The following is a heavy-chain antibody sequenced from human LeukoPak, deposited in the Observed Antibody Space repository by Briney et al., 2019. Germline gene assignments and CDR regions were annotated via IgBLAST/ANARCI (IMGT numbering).Heavy chain of an antibody. CDR2: IYTGGNT. Sequence: GGSLRLSCAASGFTVDSNYLSWVRQAPGKGPEWVSTIYTGGNTYYAASVKGRFTISRDFSKNTVFLHMNSLRAEDTAMYYCARGDDSGYYDYFDYWGQGALVTVSS. D-gene: IGHD3-22*01. CDR1: GFTVDSNY. CDR3: ARGDDSGYYDYFDY. J-gene: IGHJ4*02. V-gene: IGHV3-53*01.